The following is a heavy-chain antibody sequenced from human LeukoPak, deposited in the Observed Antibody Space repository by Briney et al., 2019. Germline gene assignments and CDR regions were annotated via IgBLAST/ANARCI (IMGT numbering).Heavy chain of an antibody. Sequence: GASVKVSCKASGYTFTSYDINRVRQATGQGLEWMGWMNPNSGNTGYAQKFQGRVTMTRNTSISTAYMELSSLRSEDTAVYYCAGATRVLWFGELLSGMDVWGQGTTVTVSS. CDR2: MNPNSGNT. V-gene: IGHV1-8*01. J-gene: IGHJ6*02. D-gene: IGHD3-10*01. CDR1: GYTFTSYD. CDR3: AGATRVLWFGELLSGMDV.